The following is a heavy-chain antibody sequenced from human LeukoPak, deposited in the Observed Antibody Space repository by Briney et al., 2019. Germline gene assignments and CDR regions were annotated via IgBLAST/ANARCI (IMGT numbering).Heavy chain of an antibody. J-gene: IGHJ4*02. CDR2: INPSGGSP. CDR3: ARKYSYNSGGLDH. Sequence: ASVKVSCKASGYTFASHYMHWVRQAPGQGLEWMGVINPSGGSPTYAQKFQGRVNMTRDTSTSTFYMELSNLRSEDTAMYYCARKYSYNSGGLDHWGQGALVTVPS. V-gene: IGHV1-46*01. CDR1: GYTFASHY. D-gene: IGHD6-19*01.